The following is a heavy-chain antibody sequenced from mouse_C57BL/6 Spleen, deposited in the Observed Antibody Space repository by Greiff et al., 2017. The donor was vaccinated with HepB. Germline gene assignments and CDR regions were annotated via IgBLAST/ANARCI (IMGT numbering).Heavy chain of an antibody. CDR1: GYTFTSYW. V-gene: IGHV1-55*01. Sequence: QVHVKQPGAELVKPGASVKMSCKASGYTFTSYWITWVKQRPGQGLEWIGDIYPGSGSTNYNEKFKSKATLTVDTSSSTAYMQLSSLTSEDSAVYYCARYGYGSSYASDYFDYWGQGTTLTVSS. CDR2: IYPGSGST. CDR3: ARYGYGSSYASDYFDY. D-gene: IGHD1-1*01. J-gene: IGHJ2*01.